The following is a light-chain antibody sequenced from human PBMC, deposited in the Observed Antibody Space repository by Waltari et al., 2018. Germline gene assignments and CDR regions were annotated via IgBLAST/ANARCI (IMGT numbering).Light chain of an antibody. V-gene: IGKV3-20*01. CDR2: GAS. CDR1: QSVIDNS. J-gene: IGKJ1*01. CDR3: QQYGTTPRT. Sequence: EIVLTQSPGTLSLSPGERATLSCRASQSVIDNSLAWYQQAPGQSPRLLIYGASNRATDIPDRFTGSGSGTDFSLTISRLEPEDFVMYYCQQYGTTPRTFGQGTKVDI.